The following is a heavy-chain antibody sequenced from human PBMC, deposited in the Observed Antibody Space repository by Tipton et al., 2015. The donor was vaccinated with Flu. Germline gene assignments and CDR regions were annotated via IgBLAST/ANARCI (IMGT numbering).Heavy chain of an antibody. Sequence: SLRLSCAASGFRFSDYYMTWIRQTPGKGLEWLSSISSTGRTTYYADSVKGRFTVSRDNAKNSLYLQVINLRAEDTGVYYCARDDYWNDGEVYYGVGVWGQGTTVAVSS. V-gene: IGHV3-11*01. CDR2: ISSTGRTT. CDR3: ARDDYWNDGEVYYGVGV. CDR1: GFRFSDYY. D-gene: IGHD1-1*01. J-gene: IGHJ6*02.